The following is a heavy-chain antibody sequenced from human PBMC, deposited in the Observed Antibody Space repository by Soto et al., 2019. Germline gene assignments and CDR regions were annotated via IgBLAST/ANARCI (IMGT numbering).Heavy chain of an antibody. D-gene: IGHD6-6*01. J-gene: IGHJ4*02. CDR2: ISAHNDNT. CDR3: ARGRDGDY. V-gene: IGHV1-18*01. Sequence: VHLVQSGAEVKKPGASVKVSCKCSGYTFTSYGITWVRQAPGQGRERMGWISAHNDNTDYAQKLQGRVTVNRDTSTSRASMELRSLRSDVTAVYYFARGRDGDYWGQGALVTVSS. CDR1: GYTFTSYG.